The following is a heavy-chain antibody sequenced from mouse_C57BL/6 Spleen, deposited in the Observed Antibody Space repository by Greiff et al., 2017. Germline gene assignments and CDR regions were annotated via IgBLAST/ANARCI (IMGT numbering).Heavy chain of an antibody. J-gene: IGHJ1*03. D-gene: IGHD2-2*01. CDR3: ARERMVTTGPLYFDV. CDR2: INPYNGGT. Sequence: VQLQQSGPVLVKPGASVKMSCKASGYTFTDYYMNWVKQSHGKSLEWIGVINPYNGGTSYNQKFKGKATVTVDKSSSTASMELNSLTSEDSAVYYCARERMVTTGPLYFDVWGTGTTVTVSS. V-gene: IGHV1-19*01. CDR1: GYTFTDYY.